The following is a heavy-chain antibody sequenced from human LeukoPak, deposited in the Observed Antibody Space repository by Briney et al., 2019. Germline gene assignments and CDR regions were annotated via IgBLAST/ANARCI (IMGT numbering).Heavy chain of an antibody. CDR2: INPNSGGT. CDR3: ARGPRGYCSSTSCYARTTPPAY. J-gene: IGHJ4*02. D-gene: IGHD2-2*01. V-gene: IGHV1-2*02. CDR1: GYTFTGYY. Sequence: ASVKVSCKASGYTFTGYYMHWVRQAPGQGLEWMGWINPNSGGTNYAQKFQGRVTMTRDTSISTAYMELRSLRSDDTAVYYCARGPRGYCSSTSCYARTTPPAYWGQGTLVTVSS.